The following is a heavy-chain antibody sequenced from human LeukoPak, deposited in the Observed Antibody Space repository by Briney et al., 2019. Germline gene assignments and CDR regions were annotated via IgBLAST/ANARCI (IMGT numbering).Heavy chain of an antibody. V-gene: IGHV3-11*04. J-gene: IGHJ4*02. CDR3: ASPHCGGDCPIDY. Sequence: GGSLRLSCARSGFTFSDYYMSWIRQAPGKGLEWLSYISSSGSAIYYAASVKGRFTISRDNAKNSLFLQMNSLRAEDTAVYYCASPHCGGDCPIDYWGQGTLVTVSS. D-gene: IGHD2-21*02. CDR1: GFTFSDYY. CDR2: ISSSGSAI.